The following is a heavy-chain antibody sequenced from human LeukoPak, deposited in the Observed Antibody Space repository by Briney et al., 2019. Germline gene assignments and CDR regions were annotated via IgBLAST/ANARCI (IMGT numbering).Heavy chain of an antibody. CDR1: GFTFSSYA. CDR3: AKDRGYCSGSSCYHFDY. J-gene: IGHJ4*02. CDR2: ISGGST. D-gene: IGHD2-15*01. Sequence: PGGSLRLSCAASGFTFSSYAMSWVRQAPGKGLEWVSVISGGSTYYADSVKGRFTISRDNSNNTLYLHLNSLRAEDTAVYYCAKDRGYCSGSSCYHFDYWGQGALVTVSS. V-gene: IGHV3-23*01.